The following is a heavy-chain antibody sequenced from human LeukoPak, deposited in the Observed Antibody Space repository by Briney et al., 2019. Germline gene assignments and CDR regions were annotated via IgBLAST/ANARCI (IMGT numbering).Heavy chain of an antibody. CDR2: IYHSGST. Sequence: PSETLSLTCTVSGYSISSGYYWGWIRQPPGKGLEWIGSIYHSGSTYYNPSLKSRVTILVDTSKNQFSLKLSSVTAADTAVYYCARHLLLRDYGSGSYYPPSWFDPWGQGTLVTVSS. CDR3: ARHLLLRDYGSGSYYPPSWFDP. CDR1: GYSISSGYY. V-gene: IGHV4-38-2*02. J-gene: IGHJ5*02. D-gene: IGHD3-10*01.